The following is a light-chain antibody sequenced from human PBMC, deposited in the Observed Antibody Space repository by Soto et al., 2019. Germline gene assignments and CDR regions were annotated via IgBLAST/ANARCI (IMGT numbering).Light chain of an antibody. V-gene: IGKV3-15*01. Sequence: EIVMTQSPATLSVSPGERATLSCRASQSVSSNLAWYQQKPGQAPRLLIYGASTRATGIPARFSGSGSGTEFTLTISSLQSEDFAVYYCQHYGSSPPNTFGQGTKLEIK. CDR2: GAS. J-gene: IGKJ2*01. CDR3: QHYGSSPPNT. CDR1: QSVSSN.